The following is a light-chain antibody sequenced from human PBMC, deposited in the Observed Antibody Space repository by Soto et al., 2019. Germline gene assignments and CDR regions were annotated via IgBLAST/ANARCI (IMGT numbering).Light chain of an antibody. CDR2: ATS. V-gene: IGKV3-20*01. Sequence: EIVLTQSPGTLSLSPGESVTLSCRASQSVSSLYLAWYQQKPGQAPRLLIYATSSRATGIPDRFIGSGSGTDFTLTIGSLEPEDVAVYYCQQYGNSPRYSFGQGTRLEIK. CDR1: QSVSSLY. CDR3: QQYGNSPRYS. J-gene: IGKJ2*03.